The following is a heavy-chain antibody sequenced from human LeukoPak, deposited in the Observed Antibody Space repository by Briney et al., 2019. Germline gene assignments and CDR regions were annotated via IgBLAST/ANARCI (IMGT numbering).Heavy chain of an antibody. CDR2: IYSGGST. Sequence: GGSLRLSCAASGFTVSSNYMSWVRQAPGKGLEWVSLIYSGGSTYYPDSVKGRFTISRDNSKNTLYLHMNSLRAEDTAVYYCARHTGQYYYDSSGYYSPNWFDPWGQGTLVTVSS. V-gene: IGHV3-66*04. D-gene: IGHD3-22*01. J-gene: IGHJ5*02. CDR1: GFTVSSNY. CDR3: ARHTGQYYYDSSGYYSPNWFDP.